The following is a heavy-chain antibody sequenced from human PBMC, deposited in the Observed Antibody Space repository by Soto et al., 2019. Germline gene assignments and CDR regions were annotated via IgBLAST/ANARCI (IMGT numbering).Heavy chain of an antibody. CDR3: ARAAATFDS. CDR2: ISSGSGNT. V-gene: IGHV1-3*01. Sequence: QVQLVQSGAEAKKPGASVRVSCKASGYTFISYAIHWVRQAPGKRLEWMGWISSGSGNTKYSQKFQDRVTITRDTSASTADMELISLRSEDTAVYYCARAAATFDSWGQGTLVTVSS. J-gene: IGHJ4*02. CDR1: GYTFISYA. D-gene: IGHD6-13*01.